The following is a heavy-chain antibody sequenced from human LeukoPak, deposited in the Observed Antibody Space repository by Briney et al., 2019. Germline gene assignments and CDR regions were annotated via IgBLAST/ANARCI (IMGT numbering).Heavy chain of an antibody. Sequence: SETLSLTCTVSGGSINNYYWSWIRQPAGKGLEWIGRIYTRGSTNYNPSLKSRVTMSVDTSKNQFSLKLSSVTAADTAVYYCARERYCSADICSGGDAFDIWGQGTMVSVSS. V-gene: IGHV4-4*07. CDR1: GGSINNYY. D-gene: IGHD2-15*01. CDR3: ARERYCSADICSGGDAFDI. CDR2: IYTRGST. J-gene: IGHJ3*02.